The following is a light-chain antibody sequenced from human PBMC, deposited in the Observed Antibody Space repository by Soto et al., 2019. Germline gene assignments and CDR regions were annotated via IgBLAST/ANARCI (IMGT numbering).Light chain of an antibody. Sequence: DVVMTQSPLSLPVTLGQPASISCRSSQSLLYSDGNTYLHWFQQRPGQSPRRLIYKVSNRDSGVPDRFSGSGSGTDFTLTISRVEAEDVGVYYCMQGTHWPPIFGPGTKVDIK. CDR1: QSLLYSDGNTY. J-gene: IGKJ3*01. V-gene: IGKV2-30*01. CDR3: MQGTHWPPI. CDR2: KVS.